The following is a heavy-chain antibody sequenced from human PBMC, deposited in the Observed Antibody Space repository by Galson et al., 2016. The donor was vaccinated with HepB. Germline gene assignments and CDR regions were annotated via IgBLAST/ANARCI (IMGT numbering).Heavy chain of an antibody. CDR3: AKDKRGHSSAWYWYFDY. V-gene: IGHV3-23*01. CDR1: GFTFSGYA. J-gene: IGHJ4*02. CDR2: MSDSDDI. D-gene: IGHD6-13*01. Sequence: SLRLSCAASGFTFSGYAMAWVRQAPGKGLEWVSGMSDSDDIYYARTVKGRFTISRDNSKNTVYLQLTSLRAEDTAVYYCAKDKRGHSSAWYWYFDYWGPGTLVSVSS.